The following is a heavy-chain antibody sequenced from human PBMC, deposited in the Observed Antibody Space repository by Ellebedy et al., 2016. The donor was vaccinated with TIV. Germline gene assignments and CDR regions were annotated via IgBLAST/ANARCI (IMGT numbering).Heavy chain of an antibody. CDR2: IYYTGST. J-gene: IGHJ5*02. CDR3: ARQGPSITMVRGVNWFDP. Sequence: SETLSLTCSVSGGSISSSSHYWGWIRQPPGKGLEWIGSIYYTGSTYYNPSLKRRVTISVDTSKNQFSLNLNSLTAADTAVYYCARQGPSITMVRGVNWFDPWGQGTQVTVSS. CDR1: GGSISSSSHY. V-gene: IGHV4-39*01. D-gene: IGHD3-10*01.